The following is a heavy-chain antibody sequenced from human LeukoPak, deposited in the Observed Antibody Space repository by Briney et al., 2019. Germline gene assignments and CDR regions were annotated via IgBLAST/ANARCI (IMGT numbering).Heavy chain of an antibody. CDR1: GGLISSYY. J-gene: IGHJ4*02. CDR3: ARMYYYDSSGYYYDYYFDY. CDR2: IYYSGST. V-gene: IGHV4-59*01. Sequence: AETLSLTCAVSGGLISSYYWSWIRQPPGKGLEWIGYIYYSGSTNYNPSLKSRVTISVDTSKNQFSLKLSSVTAADTAVYYCARMYYYDSSGYYYDYYFDYWGQGTLVTVSS. D-gene: IGHD3-22*01.